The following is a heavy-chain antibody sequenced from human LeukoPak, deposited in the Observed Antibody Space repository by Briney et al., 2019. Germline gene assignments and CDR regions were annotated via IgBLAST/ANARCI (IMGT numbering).Heavy chain of an antibody. V-gene: IGHV3-15*01. J-gene: IGHJ3*02. CDR2: IKSISDGGTT. CDR1: GFTFSSYA. Sequence: PGGSLRLSCAASGFTFSSYAMHWVRQAPGKGLEWVAYIKSISDGGTTAYAAPVKGRFTISRDDSKKTLYLQMNSLRAEDTAVYYCARASIADAFDIWGQGTMVTVSS. D-gene: IGHD6-6*01. CDR3: ARASIADAFDI.